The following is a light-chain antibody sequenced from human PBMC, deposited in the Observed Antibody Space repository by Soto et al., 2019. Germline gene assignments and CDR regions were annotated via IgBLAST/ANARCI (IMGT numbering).Light chain of an antibody. Sequence: RVLTQSPDTLSVSPAERATLSCRASETVRSNLAWYQQKPGQAPRLLIYAASTRATGIPARFIGNGSGTEFTLTISSLQSEDFAVYYCQQYNNWWTFGQGTKVDI. J-gene: IGKJ1*01. CDR1: ETVRSN. CDR2: AAS. CDR3: QQYNNWWT. V-gene: IGKV3D-15*01.